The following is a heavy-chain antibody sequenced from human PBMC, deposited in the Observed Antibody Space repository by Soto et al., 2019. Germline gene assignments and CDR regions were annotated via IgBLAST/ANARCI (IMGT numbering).Heavy chain of an antibody. CDR2: ISSGGSTT. V-gene: IGHV3-74*01. CDR1: GFTFSSYW. CDR3: AREAAYFRSPTDVCDY. D-gene: IGHD3-16*01. Sequence: GGSLRLSCAASGFTFSSYWMYWVRQAPGKGLVWVSRISSGGSTTSYADSVKGRFTISRDNAKNTLYLQMNSLRAEDTAVYYCAREAAYFRSPTDVCDYWGQGTLVTVSS. J-gene: IGHJ4*02.